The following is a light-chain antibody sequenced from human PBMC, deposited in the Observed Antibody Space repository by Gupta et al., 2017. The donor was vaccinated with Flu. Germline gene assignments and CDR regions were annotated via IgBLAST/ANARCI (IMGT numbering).Light chain of an antibody. V-gene: IGKV3-15*01. CDR2: GAS. CDR3: QQYNNWPPPP. Sequence: EIVMTQSPATLSVSPGERATLSCRASQSVSSNLAWYQQKPSQAPRLLIYGASTRATGIPARFSGRGSGTEFTLTISSLQSEDFAVYYCQQYNNWPPPPFGGGTKVEIK. CDR1: QSVSSN. J-gene: IGKJ4*01.